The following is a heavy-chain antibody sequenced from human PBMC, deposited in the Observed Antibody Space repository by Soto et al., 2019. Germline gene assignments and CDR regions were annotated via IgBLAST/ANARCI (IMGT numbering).Heavy chain of an antibody. J-gene: IGHJ4*02. D-gene: IGHD3-10*01. CDR2: IIPILGIA. Sequence: SVKVSCKASGGTFSSYTISWVRQAPGQGLEWMGRIIPILGIANYAQKFQGRVTITADKSTSTAYMELSSLRSEDTAVYYCARAHLVRGVIPFDYWGQGTLVTVSS. V-gene: IGHV1-69*02. CDR1: GGTFSSYT. CDR3: ARAHLVRGVIPFDY.